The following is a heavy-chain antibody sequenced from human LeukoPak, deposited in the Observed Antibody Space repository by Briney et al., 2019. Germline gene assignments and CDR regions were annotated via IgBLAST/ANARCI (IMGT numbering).Heavy chain of an antibody. CDR3: ARDLGNRVATTPDH. Sequence: ASVKVSCQASGYTFTSYGITWVRHSPGQGPEWMGWISAYAGKTEYAQKFQDRITMTTDTSTNTAYMELRSLGSDDTAVYCCARDLGNRVATTPDHWGQGTLVTVSS. J-gene: IGHJ4*02. V-gene: IGHV1-18*01. D-gene: IGHD5-12*01. CDR2: ISAYAGKT. CDR1: GYTFTSYG.